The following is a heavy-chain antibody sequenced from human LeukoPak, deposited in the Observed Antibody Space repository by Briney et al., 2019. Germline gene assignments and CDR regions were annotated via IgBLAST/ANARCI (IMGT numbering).Heavy chain of an antibody. D-gene: IGHD2-2*02. CDR1: GFTSNDYA. V-gene: IGHV3-9*02. J-gene: IGHJ4*02. Sequence: PRGSLRPSCAASGFTSNDYALHWVRQVPGKGLERVSGLSWNGSSIGYADSVKGRFTISRDNAKTSLYLQMNSLRAEDTALYYCANDIGHYQLLYWFDYWGQGTLVTVSS. CDR2: LSWNGSSI. CDR3: ANDIGHYQLLYWFDY.